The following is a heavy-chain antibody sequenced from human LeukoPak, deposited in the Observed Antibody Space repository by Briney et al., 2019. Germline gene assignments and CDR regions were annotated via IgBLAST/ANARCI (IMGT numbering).Heavy chain of an antibody. CDR3: ARGYDSSGYFYYYYYGMDV. V-gene: IGHV1-2*02. Sequence: ASMKVSCKASGYTFTGYYIHWVRQAPGQGLEWMGWVNPNSGGTTYSQKFQGRVTMTRDTSITTAYMELSRLTSDDTAVYYCARGYDSSGYFYYYYYGMDVWGQGTTVTVSS. CDR1: GYTFTGYY. J-gene: IGHJ6*02. CDR2: VNPNSGGT. D-gene: IGHD3-22*01.